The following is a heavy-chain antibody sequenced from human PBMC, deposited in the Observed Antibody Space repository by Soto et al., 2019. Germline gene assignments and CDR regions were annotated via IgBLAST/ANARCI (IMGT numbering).Heavy chain of an antibody. J-gene: IGHJ6*02. D-gene: IGHD3-10*01. CDR3: ARHGSGSPPLYYYYGMDV. CDR1: GYSFTSYW. Sequence: PGESLKISCKGSGYSFTSYWIGWVRQMPGKGLEWMGIIYPGDSDTRYSPSFQGQVTISADKSISTAYLQWSSLKASDTAMYYCARHGSGSPPLYYYYGMDVWGQGTTVTVSS. V-gene: IGHV5-51*01. CDR2: IYPGDSDT.